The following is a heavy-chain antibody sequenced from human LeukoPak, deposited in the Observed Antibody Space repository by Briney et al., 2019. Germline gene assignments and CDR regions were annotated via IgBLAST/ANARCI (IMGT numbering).Heavy chain of an antibody. V-gene: IGHV1-69*13. D-gene: IGHD5-18*01. J-gene: IGHJ4*02. CDR1: GGTFSSYP. CDR3: ARVGSSSYGFGY. Sequence: ASVKVSCKASGGTFSSYPISWVRQAPGQGLAWMGGIIPKFGTTNYALKFQGRVTITADESTSTAYMELSSLESEDTAVYYCARVGSSSYGFGYWGQGTLLTVSS. CDR2: IIPKFGTT.